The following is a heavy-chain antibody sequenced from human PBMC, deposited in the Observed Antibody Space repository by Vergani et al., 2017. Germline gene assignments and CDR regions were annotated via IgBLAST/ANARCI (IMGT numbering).Heavy chain of an antibody. V-gene: IGHV3-23*01. CDR2: LTGGGGST. Sequence: EVQLLESGGSLKQPGGSVRLSCAASGFTFSTYAMHWVRQAPGKGLEWVSALTGGGGSTYYADSFKGRFIISRDNSKNTLYLQRNSLRAEDTAVYYCARGASGDYVSSFDYWGQGTLVTVSS. CDR3: ARGASGDYVSSFDY. CDR1: GFTFSTYA. D-gene: IGHD4-17*01. J-gene: IGHJ4*02.